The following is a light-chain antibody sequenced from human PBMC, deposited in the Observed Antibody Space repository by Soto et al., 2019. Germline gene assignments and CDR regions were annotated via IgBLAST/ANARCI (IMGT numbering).Light chain of an antibody. CDR1: SSDVGGYNY. CDR3: SSYTSSSLYV. CDR2: DVS. V-gene: IGLV2-14*01. J-gene: IGLJ1*01. Sequence: QSALTQPASVSGSPGQSITISCTGTSSDVGGYNYVSWYQQHPGKAPKLMIYDVSNRPSGVSNRFSGSKSGNTASLTISGXQAEXEADYYCSSYTSSSLYVFGTGTKLTVL.